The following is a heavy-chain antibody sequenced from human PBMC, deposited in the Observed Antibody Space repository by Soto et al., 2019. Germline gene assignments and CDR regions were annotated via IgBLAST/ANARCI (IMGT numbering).Heavy chain of an antibody. CDR1: GSTFSNYA. J-gene: IGHJ4*02. Sequence: QVQLVQSGAEVKKPGASVKVSCKASGSTFSNYAISWVRQAPGQGLEWMGWISTDDGYTNYARDRVTMTKDSSTNTAYMELRSLRSDDTAIYYCARDRLHSGYDGDYWGQGTLVTVSS. CDR2: ISTDDGYT. CDR3: ARDRLHSGYDGDY. V-gene: IGHV1-18*01. D-gene: IGHD5-12*01.